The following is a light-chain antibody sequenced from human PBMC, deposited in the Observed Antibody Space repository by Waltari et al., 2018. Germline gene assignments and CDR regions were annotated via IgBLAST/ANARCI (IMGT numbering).Light chain of an antibody. CDR2: KDT. CDR3: QSADSSGGV. J-gene: IGLJ3*02. CDR1: AFSYQF. Sequence: SYELTQPPPLSVSPGQTASIPCSGAAFSYQFGYWYQQKAGQAPVLVIYKDTERPSGIPERFSGSSSGTTVTLTISAVQAEDEADYYCQSADSSGGVFGGGTKLTVL. V-gene: IGLV3-25*03.